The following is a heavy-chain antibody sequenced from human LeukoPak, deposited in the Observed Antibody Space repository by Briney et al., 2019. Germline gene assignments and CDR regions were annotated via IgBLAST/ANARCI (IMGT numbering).Heavy chain of an antibody. D-gene: IGHD1-26*01. CDR2: ISWDGGST. V-gene: IGHV3-43D*03. Sequence: GGSLRLSCAASGFTFDDFAMHWVRQAPGKGLEWVSLISWDGGSTYYADSVKGRFTLSRDNSKNSLYLQMSSLTPEDTALYYCAKDALPIVGATRGLDYWGQGTLVTVSS. CDR3: AKDALPIVGATRGLDY. CDR1: GFTFDDFA. J-gene: IGHJ4*02.